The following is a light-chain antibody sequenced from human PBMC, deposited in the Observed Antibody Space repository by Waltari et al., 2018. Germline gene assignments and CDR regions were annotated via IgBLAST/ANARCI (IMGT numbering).Light chain of an antibody. CDR3: QQYNNWPLT. Sequence: ETVMTQSPATLSVSPGERATLSCRASQSVSSNLAWYQQKPGQAPRLLIYGASTRATGIPARFSGSGSWTEFTLTISSLQSEDFAVYYCQQYNNWPLTFGGGTKVEIK. J-gene: IGKJ4*01. V-gene: IGKV3-15*01. CDR2: GAS. CDR1: QSVSSN.